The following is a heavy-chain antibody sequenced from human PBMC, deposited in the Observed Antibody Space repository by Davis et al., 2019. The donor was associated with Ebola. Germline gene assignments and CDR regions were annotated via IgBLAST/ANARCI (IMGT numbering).Heavy chain of an antibody. V-gene: IGHV1-8*03. CDR1: AYSVSDYY. D-gene: IGHD2-2*01. CDR2: MNLVSGNT. Sequence: ASVKVSCKTSAYSVSDYYLHWVRQAPGQGLEWMGWMNLVSGNTVYAQRFQDRLTITRNTTITTAYMELSSLRSEDTAVYYCTRGYCSGTTCYSWFDPWGQGTLVTVSS. J-gene: IGHJ5*02. CDR3: TRGYCSGTTCYSWFDP.